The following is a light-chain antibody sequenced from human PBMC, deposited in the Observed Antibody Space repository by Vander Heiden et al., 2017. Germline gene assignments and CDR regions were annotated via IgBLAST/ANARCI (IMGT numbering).Light chain of an antibody. CDR3: TSYTTSNTQV. Sequence: QSALTQPASLSGSTGQSITISCTGTSSDDGAYNIVSWYQHHPGEAPRLIIYDVNDGPSGVANRFSGSKSGNTASLTISGRQAEDEADYYCTSYTTSNTQVFGAGTKVTVL. CDR1: SSDDGAYNI. J-gene: IGLJ1*01. V-gene: IGLV2-14*03. CDR2: DVN.